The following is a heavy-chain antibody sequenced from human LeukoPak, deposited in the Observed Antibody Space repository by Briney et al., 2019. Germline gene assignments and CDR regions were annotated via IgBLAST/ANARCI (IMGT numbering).Heavy chain of an antibody. V-gene: IGHV3-74*01. CDR1: GFRFSTYW. D-gene: IGHD3-16*01. J-gene: IGHJ6*02. Sequence: GGSLRLSCAASGFRFSTYWMHWVRQAPGKGLVWVAHINGDGSVTSYADAMKGRFTISRDNAKNTLYLHITGLRADDTAVFCCVRGAYYFYGMDVWGQGTTVTASS. CDR2: INGDGSVT. CDR3: VRGAYYFYGMDV.